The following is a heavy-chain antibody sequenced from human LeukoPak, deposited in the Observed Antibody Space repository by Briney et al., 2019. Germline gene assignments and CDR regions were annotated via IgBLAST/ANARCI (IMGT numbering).Heavy chain of an antibody. CDR2: IYYSGST. CDR3: ARLSRYSGYGDYGVKAGY. CDR1: GGSISSSSYY. D-gene: IGHD4/OR15-4a*01. Sequence: NTSETLSLTCTVSGGSISSSSYYWGWIRQPPGKGLEWIGSIYYSGSTYYNPSLKSRVTISVDTSKNQFSLKLSSVTAADTAVYYCARLSRYSGYGDYGVKAGYWGQGTLVTVSS. V-gene: IGHV4-39*01. J-gene: IGHJ4*02.